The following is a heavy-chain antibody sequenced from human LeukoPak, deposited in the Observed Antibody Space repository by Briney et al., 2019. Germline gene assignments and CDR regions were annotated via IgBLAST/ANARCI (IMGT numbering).Heavy chain of an antibody. J-gene: IGHJ6*03. CDR2: IRSKANSYAT. V-gene: IGHV3-73*01. D-gene: IGHD2-8*01. Sequence: GGSLRLSCAASGFTFSGSAMHWVRQASGKGLEWVGRIRSKANSYATAYAASVKGRFTISRDDSKNTAYLQMNSLKTEDTAVYYCTGSYCTNGVCYNKPYYYYYMDVWGKGTTVTVSS. CDR3: TGSYCTNGVCYNKPYYYYYMDV. CDR1: GFTFSGSA.